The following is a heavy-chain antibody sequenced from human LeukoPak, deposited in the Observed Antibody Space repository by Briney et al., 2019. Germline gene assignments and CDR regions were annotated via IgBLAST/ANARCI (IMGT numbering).Heavy chain of an antibody. D-gene: IGHD5-18*01. CDR3: ASLDTAKQPLANH. CDR1: GLIVSNHW. Sequence: QPGGSLRLSCVASGLIVSNHWMSWVRQAPGKGLEWVANIKEDRGREYYMDSVKGRFTISKDSAKNSLYLQMNSLRVEDTAMYYCASLDTAKQPLANHWGQGNLVTVSS. CDR2: IKEDRGRE. V-gene: IGHV3-7*01. J-gene: IGHJ5*02.